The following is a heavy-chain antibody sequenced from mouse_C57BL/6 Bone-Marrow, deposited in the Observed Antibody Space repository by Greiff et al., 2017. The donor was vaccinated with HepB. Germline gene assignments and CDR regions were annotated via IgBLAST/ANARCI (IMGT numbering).Heavy chain of an antibody. J-gene: IGHJ2*01. V-gene: IGHV1-82*01. Sequence: QVQLQQSGPELVKPGASVKISCKASGYAFSSSWMNWVKQRPGKGLEWIGRIYPGDGDTNYNGKFKGKATLTADKSSSTAYMQLSSLTSEDSAVYFCASAFITTVVADYWGQGTTLTVSS. D-gene: IGHD1-1*01. CDR2: IYPGDGDT. CDR1: GYAFSSSW. CDR3: ASAFITTVVADY.